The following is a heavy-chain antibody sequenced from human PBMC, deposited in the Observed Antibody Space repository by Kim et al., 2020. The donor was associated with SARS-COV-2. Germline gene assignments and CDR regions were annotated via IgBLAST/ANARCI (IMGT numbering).Heavy chain of an antibody. CDR3: ARGSTKRGWFGGNWFDP. CDR2: INHSGST. J-gene: IGHJ5*02. CDR1: GGSFSGYY. V-gene: IGHV4-34*01. D-gene: IGHD3-10*01. Sequence: SETLSLTCAVYGGSFSGYYWSWIRQPPGKGLEWIGEINHSGSTNYNPSLKSRVTISVDTSKNQFSPKLSSVTAADTAVYYCARGSTKRGWFGGNWFDPWGQGTLVTVSS.